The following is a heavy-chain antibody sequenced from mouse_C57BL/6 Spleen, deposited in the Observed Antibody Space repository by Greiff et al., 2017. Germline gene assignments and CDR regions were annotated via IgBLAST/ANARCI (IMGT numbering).Heavy chain of an antibody. D-gene: IGHD2-2*01. J-gene: IGHJ1*03. V-gene: IGHV6-6*01. CDR1: GFTFSDAW. Sequence: EVKVVESGGGLVQPGGSMKLSCAASGFTFSDAWMDWVRQSPEKGLEWVAEIRNKANNHATYYAESVKGRFTISRDDSKSSVYLQMNSLRAEDTGIYYCTRYGFYWYFDVWGTGTTVTVSS. CDR3: TRYGFYWYFDV. CDR2: IRNKANNHAT.